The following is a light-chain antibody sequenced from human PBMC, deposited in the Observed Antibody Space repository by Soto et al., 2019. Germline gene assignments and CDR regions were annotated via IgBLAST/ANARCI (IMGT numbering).Light chain of an antibody. CDR3: QQYGTSPPT. J-gene: IGKJ4*01. V-gene: IGKV3-20*01. CDR1: QSGYRNY. CDR2: GAS. Sequence: EIVLTQSPGTLPLSPEERATLSCRASQSGYRNYLAWYHQISGQAPRLLMYGASTRATGIPARFSGSGYGTGFSLTINRLEPGDFAVYSCQQYGTSPPTFGGGTKVEIK.